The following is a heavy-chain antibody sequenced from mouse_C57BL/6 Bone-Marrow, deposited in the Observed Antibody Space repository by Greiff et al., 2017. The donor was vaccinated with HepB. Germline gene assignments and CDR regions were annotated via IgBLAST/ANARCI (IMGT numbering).Heavy chain of an antibody. J-gene: IGHJ4*01. CDR3: ARCYYGSSYAYYYAMDY. CDR1: GYTFTSYW. D-gene: IGHD1-1*01. CDR2: IDPSDSET. V-gene: IGHV1-52*01. Sequence: QVQLQQPGAELVRPGSSVKLSCKASGYTFTSYWMHWVKQRPIQGLEWIGNIDPSDSETHYNQKFKDKATLTVDKSSSTAYMQLSSLTSEDSAVYYCARCYYGSSYAYYYAMDYWGQGTSVTVSS.